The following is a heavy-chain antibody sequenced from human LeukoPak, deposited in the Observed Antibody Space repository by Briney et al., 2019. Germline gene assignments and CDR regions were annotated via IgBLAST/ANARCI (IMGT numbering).Heavy chain of an antibody. D-gene: IGHD5-18*01. CDR3: ARHAVRGYSYLDY. J-gene: IGHJ4*02. CDR2: IYYSGSS. Sequence: SETLSLTCTVSGGSISSYYWSWIRQPPGKGLGWIGYIYYSGSSNYNPSLKSRVTISVDTSKNQFSLKLTSVTAADTAVYYCARHAVRGYSYLDYWGQGTLVTVSS. V-gene: IGHV4-59*08. CDR1: GGSISSYY.